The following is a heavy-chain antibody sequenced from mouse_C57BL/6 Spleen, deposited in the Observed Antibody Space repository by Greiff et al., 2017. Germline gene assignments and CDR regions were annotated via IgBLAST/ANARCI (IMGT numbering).Heavy chain of an antibody. V-gene: IGHV1-80*01. CDR3: ARSGGSYDWYFDV. Sequence: VMLVESGAELVKPGASVKISCKASGYAFSSYWMNWVKQRPGKGLEWIGQIYPGDGDTNYNGKFKGKATLTADKSSSTAYMQLSSLTSEDSAVYFCARSGGSYDWYFDVWGTGTTVTVSS. J-gene: IGHJ1*03. D-gene: IGHD1-1*02. CDR1: GYAFSSYW. CDR2: IYPGDGDT.